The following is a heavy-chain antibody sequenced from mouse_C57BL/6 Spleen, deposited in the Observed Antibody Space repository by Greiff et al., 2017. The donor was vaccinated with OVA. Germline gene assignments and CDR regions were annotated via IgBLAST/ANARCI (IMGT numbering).Heavy chain of an antibody. Sequence: EVQLVESEGGLVQPGSSMKLSCTASGFTFSDYYMAWVRQVPEKGLEWVANINYDGSSTYYLDSLKSRFIISRDNAKNILYLQMSSLKSEDTATYYCARVYSNYFLAYWGQGTLVTVSA. CDR1: GFTFSDYY. V-gene: IGHV5-16*01. D-gene: IGHD2-5*01. J-gene: IGHJ3*01. CDR3: ARVYSNYFLAY. CDR2: INYDGSST.